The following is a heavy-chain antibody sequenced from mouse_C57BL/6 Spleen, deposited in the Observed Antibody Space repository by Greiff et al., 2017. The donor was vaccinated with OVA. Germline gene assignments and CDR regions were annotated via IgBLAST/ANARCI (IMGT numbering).Heavy chain of an antibody. Sequence: VQLQQSGAELARPGASVKMSCKASGYTFTSYTMHWVKQRPGQGLEWIGYINPSSGYTKYNQKFKDKATLTADKSSSTAYMQLSSLTSEDSAVYCCGSVYVYFDYWGQGTTLTVSS. J-gene: IGHJ2*01. D-gene: IGHD1-1*01. CDR2: INPSSGYT. CDR3: GSVYVYFDY. CDR1: GYTFTSYT. V-gene: IGHV1-4*01.